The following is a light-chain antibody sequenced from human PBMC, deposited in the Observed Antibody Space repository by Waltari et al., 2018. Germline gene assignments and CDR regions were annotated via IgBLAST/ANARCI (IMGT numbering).Light chain of an antibody. V-gene: IGLV2-14*01. Sequence: QSALTQPASVSGSPGQSITISCSGPDSAVCAYDFVSWYQQHPGKAPHLIIYEVSNRPSGISNRFSASKSGNTASLTISGLQAEDEADYYCSSYTTSSAPGVFGTGTRVTVL. J-gene: IGLJ1*01. CDR3: SSYTTSSAPGV. CDR2: EVS. CDR1: DSAVCAYDF.